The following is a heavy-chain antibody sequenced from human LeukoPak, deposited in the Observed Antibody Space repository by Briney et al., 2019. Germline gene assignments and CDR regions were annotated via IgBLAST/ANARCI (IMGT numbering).Heavy chain of an antibody. V-gene: IGHV1-18*01. CDR2: ISAYNGNT. D-gene: IGHD2-2*01. J-gene: IGHJ4*02. CDR1: GYTFTSYG. Sequence: ASVKVSCKASGYTFTSYGISWVRQAPGQGLKWMGWISAYNGNTNYAQKLQGRVTMTTDTSTSTAYMELRSLRSDDTAVYYCARVEIAGSTLDYWGQGTLVTVSS. CDR3: ARVEIAGSTLDY.